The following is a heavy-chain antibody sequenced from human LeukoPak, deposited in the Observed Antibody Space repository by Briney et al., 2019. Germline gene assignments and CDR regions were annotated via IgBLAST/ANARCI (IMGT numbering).Heavy chain of an antibody. D-gene: IGHD5-24*01. Sequence: GRSLRLSCAASGFTFSSYAMHWVRQAPGKGLEWVAVISYDGSNKYYADSVKGRFTISRDNAKNTLYLQMNSLRAEDTAVYYCAREGWLRYYFDYWGQGTLVTVSS. CDR2: ISYDGSNK. CDR3: AREGWLRYYFDY. CDR1: GFTFSSYA. J-gene: IGHJ4*02. V-gene: IGHV3-30*04.